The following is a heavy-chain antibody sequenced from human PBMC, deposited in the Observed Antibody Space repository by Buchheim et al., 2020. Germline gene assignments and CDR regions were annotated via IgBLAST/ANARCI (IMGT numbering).Heavy chain of an antibody. CDR2: ISYDGSNK. Sequence: QVQLVESGGGVVQPGRSLRLSCAASGFTFSSYGMHWVRQAPGKGLEWVAVISYDGSNKYYADSVKGRFTISRDNSKNTLYLQMNSLRAEDTAVYYCAFGFGKLYDSIDYWGQGTL. CDR1: GFTFSSYG. J-gene: IGHJ4*02. V-gene: IGHV3-30*03. D-gene: IGHD3-10*01. CDR3: AFGFGKLYDSIDY.